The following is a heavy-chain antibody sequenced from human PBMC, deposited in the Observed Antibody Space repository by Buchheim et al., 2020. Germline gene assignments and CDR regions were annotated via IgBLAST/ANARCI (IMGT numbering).Heavy chain of an antibody. V-gene: IGHV4-34*01. CDR3: ARGTRYCSSTSCQDGYYYYYGMDV. J-gene: IGHJ6*02. D-gene: IGHD2-2*01. Sequence: QVQLQQWGAGLLKPSETLSLTCAVYGGSFSGYYWSWIRQPPGKGLEWIGEINHSGSTNYNPSLKSRVTISVEPSKNQFSLKLSSVTAADTAVYYCARGTRYCSSTSCQDGYYYYYGMDVWGQGTT. CDR2: INHSGST. CDR1: GGSFSGYY.